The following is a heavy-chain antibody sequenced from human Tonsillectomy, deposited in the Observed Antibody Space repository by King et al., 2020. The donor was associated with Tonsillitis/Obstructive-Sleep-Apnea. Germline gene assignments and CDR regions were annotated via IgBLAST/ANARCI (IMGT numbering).Heavy chain of an antibody. V-gene: IGHV4-39*01. D-gene: IGHD1-7*01. CDR2: IYYSGST. CDR1: GGSISSSSYY. Sequence: QLQESGPGLVKPSETLSLTCTVSGGSISSSSYYWGWIRQPPGKGLEWIGSIYYSGSTYYNPSLKGRVTISVDTSKNQFSLKLSSVTAADTAVYYCARGGTGTNFDYWGQGTLVTVSS. CDR3: ARGGTGTNFDY. J-gene: IGHJ4*02.